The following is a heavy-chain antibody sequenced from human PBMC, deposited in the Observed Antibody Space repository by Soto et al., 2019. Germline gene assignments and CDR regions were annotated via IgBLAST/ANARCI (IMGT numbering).Heavy chain of an antibody. J-gene: IGHJ1*01. CDR3: ARGLDRAKTGY. Sequence: SETLSLTCAVYGVSFSGYCVAWVRQPPGKGLEWIGEIHPSGSTNYNPSLKSRVTISLDTSKNQLSLKLSSVTAADTAIYYCARGLDRAKTGYWGQGTLVTVSS. CDR2: IHPSGST. D-gene: IGHD5-18*01. V-gene: IGHV4-34*01. CDR1: GVSFSGYC.